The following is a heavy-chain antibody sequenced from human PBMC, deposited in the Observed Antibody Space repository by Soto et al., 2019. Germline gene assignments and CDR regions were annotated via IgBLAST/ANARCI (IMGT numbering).Heavy chain of an antibody. CDR1: GFTFSSYW. D-gene: IGHD2-21*02. Sequence: RLSCAASGFTFSSYWMSWVRQAPGKGLEGVANIKQDGSEKYYVDSVKGRFTISRDNAKNSLYLQMNSLRAEDTAVYYCARDRVVTTERSYYYYYGMDVWGQGTTVTVYS. J-gene: IGHJ6*02. V-gene: IGHV3-7*01. CDR3: ARDRVVTTERSYYYYYGMDV. CDR2: IKQDGSEK.